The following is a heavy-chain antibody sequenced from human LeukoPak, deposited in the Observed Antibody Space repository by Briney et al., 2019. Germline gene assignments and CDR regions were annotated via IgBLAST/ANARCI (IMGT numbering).Heavy chain of an antibody. CDR1: GYTFTSYA. Sequence: ASVKVSCKASGYTFTSYAMHWVRQAPGQGLEWMGWITPSGGTNYPQKFQGRVTMTRDTSISTAYMELSSLTSDDTAVYFCVRGGGTAHFDYWGQGTLVTVSS. J-gene: IGHJ4*02. CDR3: VRGGGTAHFDY. V-gene: IGHV1-2*02. D-gene: IGHD1-26*01. CDR2: ITPSGGT.